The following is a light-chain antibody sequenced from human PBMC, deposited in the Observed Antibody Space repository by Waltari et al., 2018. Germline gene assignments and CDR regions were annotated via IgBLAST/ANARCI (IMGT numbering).Light chain of an antibody. CDR2: DTT. CDR3: LLSYTGDWV. J-gene: IGLJ2*01. Sequence: QAVVTQEPSLTVSPGGTVTLPCGPSPGAVPSGHYPYWFQQKPGQAPRTLIYDTTNQQSWAPARFSGSLLGDKAALTLSGAQPEDEADYYCLLSYTGDWVFGGGTKLTVL. CDR1: PGAVPSGHY. V-gene: IGLV7-46*01.